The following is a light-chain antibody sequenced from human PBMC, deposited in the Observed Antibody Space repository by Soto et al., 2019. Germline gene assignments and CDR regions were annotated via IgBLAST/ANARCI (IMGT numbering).Light chain of an antibody. J-gene: IGLJ2*01. Sequence: QSVLTQPPSASGSPGQSVTISCTGTSSDVGGYNYVSWYQQYPGKAPKLMIYEVSKRPSGVPDRFSGSKSGNTASLTVSGLQAEDEADYYCSSYAGSKNVFGGGTKLPVL. V-gene: IGLV2-8*01. CDR1: SSDVGGYNY. CDR2: EVS. CDR3: SSYAGSKNV.